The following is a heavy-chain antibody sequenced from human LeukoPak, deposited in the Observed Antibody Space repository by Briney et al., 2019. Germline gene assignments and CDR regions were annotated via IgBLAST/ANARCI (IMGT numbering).Heavy chain of an antibody. Sequence: SETLSLTCAVYGGSFSGYYWSWIRQPPGKGLECIGEINHSGSTNYNPSLKSRVTISVDTSKNQFSLKLSSVTAADTAVYYCARGGGRYCSSTSCYPDYWGQGTLVTVSS. CDR2: INHSGST. CDR1: GGSFSGYY. CDR3: ARGGGRYCSSTSCYPDY. V-gene: IGHV4-34*01. J-gene: IGHJ4*02. D-gene: IGHD2-2*01.